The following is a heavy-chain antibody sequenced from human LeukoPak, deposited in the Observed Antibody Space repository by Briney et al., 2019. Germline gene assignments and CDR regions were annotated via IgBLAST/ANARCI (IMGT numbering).Heavy chain of an antibody. CDR3: ARVGYYDSSGDD. J-gene: IGHJ4*02. Sequence: SETLSLTCTVSGGSISSYYWSWIRQPPGKGLEWIGYIYYSGSTNYNPSLKSRVTISADTSKNQFSLKLSSVTAADTAVYYCARVGYYDSSGDDWGQGTLVTVSS. D-gene: IGHD3-22*01. CDR2: IYYSGST. V-gene: IGHV4-59*01. CDR1: GGSISSYY.